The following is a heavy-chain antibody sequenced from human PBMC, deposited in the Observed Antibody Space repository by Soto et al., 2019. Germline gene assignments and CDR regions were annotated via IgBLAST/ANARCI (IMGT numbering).Heavy chain of an antibody. CDR3: VDRVDSNSRAY. D-gene: IGHD6-13*01. J-gene: IGHJ4*02. CDR2: IYWNDDK. V-gene: IGHV2-5*01. CDR1: GFSLSTSGVG. Sequence: QITLKESGPTLVKPTQTLTLTCTFSGFSLSTSGVGVGWIRQTPGKALEWLALIYWNDDKRYSPSLRSRLTITKDTSKNQVVLTMTNMDPVDTATYYCVDRVDSNSRAYWGQGTLVTVSS.